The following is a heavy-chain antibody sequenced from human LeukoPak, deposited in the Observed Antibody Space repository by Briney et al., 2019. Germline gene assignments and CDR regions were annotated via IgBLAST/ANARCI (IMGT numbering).Heavy chain of an antibody. V-gene: IGHV2-26*01. CDR2: IFSNQET. CDR3: ARYYGSGSFDY. CDR1: GFSLRNARKG. Sequence: GPTLVNPAETLTLASSDTGFSLRNARKGVSWIRQPPGKALEWLAHIFSNQETSYSTTLKSRLTLSKDTSNSQVVPTISHTHPVDTATYYCARYYGSGSFDYWGQGTLVTVSS. J-gene: IGHJ4*02. D-gene: IGHD3-10*01.